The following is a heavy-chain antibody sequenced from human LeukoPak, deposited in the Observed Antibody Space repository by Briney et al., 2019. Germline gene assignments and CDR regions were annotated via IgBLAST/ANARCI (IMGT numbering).Heavy chain of an antibody. CDR3: ARPLSVVVPAAIDY. Sequence: GESLKISCKGSGYSFTSYWIGWVRQMPGKGLEWMGIIYPGDSDTRYSPSFQGQVTISADKSITTAYLQWSSLEASDTAMYYCARPLSVVVPAAIDYWGQGTLVTVSS. J-gene: IGHJ4*02. D-gene: IGHD2-2*01. V-gene: IGHV5-51*01. CDR2: IYPGDSDT. CDR1: GYSFTSYW.